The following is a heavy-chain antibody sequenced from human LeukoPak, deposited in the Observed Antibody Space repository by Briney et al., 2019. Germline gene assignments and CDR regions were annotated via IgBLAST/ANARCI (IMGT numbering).Heavy chain of an antibody. D-gene: IGHD2-21*01. CDR3: ARDDVDVIALDY. CDR2: FVPLFKTA. J-gene: IGHJ4*02. V-gene: IGHV1-69*13. Sequence: SVKVSCKASGGIFNNYGFSWVRQAPGQGFEWMGGFVPLFKTAHYAPKFQGRVTITADESTSTAYLELSSLRSEDTAVYYCARDDVDVIALDYWGQGTLV. CDR1: GGIFNNYG.